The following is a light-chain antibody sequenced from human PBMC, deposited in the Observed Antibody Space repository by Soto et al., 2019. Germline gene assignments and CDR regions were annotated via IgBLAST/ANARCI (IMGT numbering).Light chain of an antibody. CDR2: EVS. CDR3: SSYAGSNIDV. CDR1: SSDVGGYNY. J-gene: IGLJ1*01. V-gene: IGLV2-8*01. Sequence: QSALTQPPSASGSPGQSVTISCTGTSSDVGGYNYVSWYQQHPGKAPKLMIYEVSKRPSGVPDRFSGSKSGNTASLTVSGLQAEDEADYYCSSYAGSNIDVFGTGTKGTVL.